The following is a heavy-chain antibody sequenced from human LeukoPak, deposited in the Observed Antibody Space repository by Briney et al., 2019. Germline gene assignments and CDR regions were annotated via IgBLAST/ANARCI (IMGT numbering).Heavy chain of an antibody. CDR2: ISSSGGTI. CDR1: GFSFSNYE. Sequence: PGGSLRLSCAASGFSFSNYEMNWVRQAPGKGLEWVSYISSSGGTIYYADSVKGRFTISRDNAKNSLYLQMNSLRAEDTAVYYCARATPGYSGYDYGTAPYFDYWGQGTLVTVSS. V-gene: IGHV3-48*03. J-gene: IGHJ4*02. CDR3: ARATPGYSGYDYGTAPYFDY. D-gene: IGHD5-12*01.